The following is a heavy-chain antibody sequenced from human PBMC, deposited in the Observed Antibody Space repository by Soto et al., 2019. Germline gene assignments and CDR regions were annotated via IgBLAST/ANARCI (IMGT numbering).Heavy chain of an antibody. D-gene: IGHD2-15*01. Sequence: QVQLVESGGGVVQPGRSLRLSCAASGFTFSSYGMHWVRQAPGKGLEWVAVISYDGSNKYYADSVKGRFTISRDNSKNTLYLQMNSLRAEDTAVYYCAKDPNPYKDIVVVVAATPPDYWGQGTLVTVSS. CDR1: GFTFSSYG. CDR3: AKDPNPYKDIVVVVAATPPDY. V-gene: IGHV3-30*18. J-gene: IGHJ4*02. CDR2: ISYDGSNK.